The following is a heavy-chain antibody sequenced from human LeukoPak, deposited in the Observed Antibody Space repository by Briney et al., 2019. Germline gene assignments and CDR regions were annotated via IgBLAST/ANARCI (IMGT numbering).Heavy chain of an antibody. Sequence: ASVKVSCKASGGTFSSYAISWVRQAPGQGLEWMGIINPSGGSTSYAQKFQGRVTMTRDTSTSTVYMELSSLRSEDTAVYYCARVWQQLAPDEAFDIWGQGTMVTVSS. CDR2: INPSGGST. CDR3: ARVWQQLAPDEAFDI. J-gene: IGHJ3*02. CDR1: GGTFSSYA. D-gene: IGHD6-13*01. V-gene: IGHV1-46*01.